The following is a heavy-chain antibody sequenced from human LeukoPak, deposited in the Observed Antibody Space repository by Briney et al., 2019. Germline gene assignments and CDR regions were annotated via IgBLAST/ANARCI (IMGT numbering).Heavy chain of an antibody. D-gene: IGHD3-10*01. J-gene: IGHJ4*02. CDR2: ISGYNDNT. Sequence: ASVKVSCKASGYTFTSYGISWVRQAPGQGLKWMGWISGYNDNTNYAQKLQGRVTMTTDTSTSTAYMEVRSLRSDDTAVYYCARDGRFGELSDYWGQGTLVTVSS. CDR1: GYTFTSYG. V-gene: IGHV1-18*01. CDR3: ARDGRFGELSDY.